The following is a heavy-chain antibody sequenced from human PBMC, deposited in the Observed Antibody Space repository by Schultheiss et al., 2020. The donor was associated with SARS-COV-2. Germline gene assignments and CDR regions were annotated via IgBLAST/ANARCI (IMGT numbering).Heavy chain of an antibody. CDR2: ISSTSSAI. J-gene: IGHJ5*02. CDR3: ARGYYGDYSSSWFDP. CDR1: GFSFSSYE. Sequence: GESLKISCAASGFSFSSYEMNWVRQAPGKGLEWLSYISSTSSAIYSADSVKDRFTISRDNANNLLYLQMNSLRVEDTAVYYCARGYYGDYSSSWFDPWGQGTLVTVSS. V-gene: IGHV3-48*03. D-gene: IGHD4-17*01.